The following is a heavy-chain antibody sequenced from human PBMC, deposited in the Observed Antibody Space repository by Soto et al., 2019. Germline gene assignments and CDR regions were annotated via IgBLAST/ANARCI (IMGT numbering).Heavy chain of an antibody. J-gene: IGHJ4*02. Sequence: DTQSLTCPCSGFSVSRAGNYWVWLLPAPGKGLEWIGYVYYSGSANYNPSLKSRVTISVDTSKNQFSLNLRSVTAADTAVYFCARVYGSPAYHFDYWGRGTLVTVSS. CDR2: VYYSGSA. D-gene: IGHD2-2*02. V-gene: IGHV4-61*08. CDR1: GFSVSRAGNY. CDR3: ARVYGSPAYHFDY.